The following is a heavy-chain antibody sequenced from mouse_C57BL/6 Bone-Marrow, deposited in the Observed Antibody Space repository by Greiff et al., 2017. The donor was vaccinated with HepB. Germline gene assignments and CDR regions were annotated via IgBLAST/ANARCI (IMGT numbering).Heavy chain of an antibody. J-gene: IGHJ1*03. D-gene: IGHD2-1*01. CDR1: GFSLTSYG. CDR3: AKGDYGNYEGYFDV. Sequence: QVQLQQSGPGLVQPSQNLSITCTVSGFSLTSYGVHWVRQPPGKGLEWLGVIWSGGSTDYNAAFISRLSISKDNSKSQVFFKMNSLQADDTAIYYCAKGDYGNYEGYFDVWGTGTTVTVSS. V-gene: IGHV2-4*01. CDR2: IWSGGST.